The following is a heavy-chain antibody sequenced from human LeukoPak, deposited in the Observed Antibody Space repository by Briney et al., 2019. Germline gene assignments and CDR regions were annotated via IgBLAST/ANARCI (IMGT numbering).Heavy chain of an antibody. CDR2: ISYDGSNK. V-gene: IGHV3-30-3*01. CDR3: ARDPRIRLRGDY. J-gene: IGHJ4*02. CDR1: GFTFSSYA. Sequence: GGSLRLSCAASGFTFSSYAMHWVRRAPGKGLEWVAVISYDGSNKYYADSVKGRFTISRDNSKNTLYLQMNSLRAEDTAVYYCARDPRIRLRGDYWGQGTLVTVSS. D-gene: IGHD4-17*01.